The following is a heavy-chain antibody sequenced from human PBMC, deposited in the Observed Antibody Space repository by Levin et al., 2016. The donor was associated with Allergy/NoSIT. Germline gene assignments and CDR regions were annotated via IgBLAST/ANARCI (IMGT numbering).Heavy chain of an antibody. CDR2: IYPGDSDT. V-gene: IGHV5-51*01. CDR3: ARPRRYCSSTSCKEDHDAFDI. J-gene: IGHJ3*02. D-gene: IGHD2-2*01. CDR1: GYSFTSYW. Sequence: GESLKISCKGSGYSFTSYWIGWVRQMPGKGLEWMGIIYPGDSDTRYSPSFQGQVTISADKSISTAYLQWSSLKASDTAMYYCARPRRYCSSTSCKEDHDAFDIWGQGTMVTVSS.